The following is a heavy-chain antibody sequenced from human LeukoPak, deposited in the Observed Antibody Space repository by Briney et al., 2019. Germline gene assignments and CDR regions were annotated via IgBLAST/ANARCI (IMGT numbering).Heavy chain of an antibody. CDR2: INTYTGNP. CDR1: GYTFTGYY. D-gene: IGHD3-22*01. Sequence: EASVKVSCKASGYTFTGYYMHWVRQAPGQGLEWMGWINTYTGNPTYAQGFTGRFVFSLDTSVSTAYLQISSLKAEDTAVYYCARWDYDSSGYALYYFDYWGQGTLVTVSS. V-gene: IGHV7-4-1*02. CDR3: ARWDYDSSGYALYYFDY. J-gene: IGHJ4*02.